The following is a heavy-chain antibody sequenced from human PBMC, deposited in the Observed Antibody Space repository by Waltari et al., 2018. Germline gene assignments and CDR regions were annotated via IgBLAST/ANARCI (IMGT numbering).Heavy chain of an antibody. Sequence: HLHLQEAGPGLVKPSETLSLTCTVSCGSISIRSYSWGWIRQPPGEGLEWIGIMYYSGSTYYNPSVKSPSTISVDTSNTHVSQNLCSVTAAATAVYYCARDWPPYDILTGSRHSFDPWGQGTLVTVSS. J-gene: IGHJ5*02. CDR1: CGSISIRSYS. CDR3: ARDWPPYDILTGSRHSFDP. D-gene: IGHD3-9*01. CDR2: MYYSGST. V-gene: IGHV4-39*07.